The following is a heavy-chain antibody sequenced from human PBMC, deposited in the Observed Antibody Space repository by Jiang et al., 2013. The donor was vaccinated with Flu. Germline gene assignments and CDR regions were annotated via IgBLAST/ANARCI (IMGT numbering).Heavy chain of an antibody. CDR3: ARDGGPPVGATTTT. CDR2: IYHSGST. Sequence: GSGLVKPSETLSLTCTVSGGSISSGYYWGWIRQPPGKGLEWIGSIYHSGSTYYNPSLKSRVTISVDTSKNQFSLKLSSVTAADTAVYYCARDGGPPVGATTTTWAEGTLVTVSS. D-gene: IGHD1-26*01. CDR1: GGSISSGYY. V-gene: IGHV4-38-2*02. J-gene: IGHJ4*02.